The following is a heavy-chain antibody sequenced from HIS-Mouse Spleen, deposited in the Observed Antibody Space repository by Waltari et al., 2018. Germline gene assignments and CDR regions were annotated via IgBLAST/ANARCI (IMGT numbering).Heavy chain of an antibody. J-gene: IGHJ3*02. CDR1: GFRVSSYA. CDR3: ARGAVAGDAFDI. Sequence: QVQLVESGGGVVQPGRALRLFCAAAGFRVSSYARDWVRQAPGKGLEWVAVISYDGSNKYYADSVKGRFTISRDNSKNTLYLQMNSLRAEDTAVYYCARGAVAGDAFDIWGQGTMVTVSS. V-gene: IGHV3-30*04. CDR2: ISYDGSNK. D-gene: IGHD6-19*01.